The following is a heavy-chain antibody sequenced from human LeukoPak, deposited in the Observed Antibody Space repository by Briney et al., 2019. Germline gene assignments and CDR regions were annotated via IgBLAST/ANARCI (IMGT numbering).Heavy chain of an antibody. D-gene: IGHD5-12*01. Sequence: PEGSLRLSCAASGFTFSSYSMNWLRQAPGKALEWVSSISSSSSYIYYADSVKGRFTISRDNAKNSLYLQMNSLRAEDTAVYYCARDRRGYSGYHPMYFFDYWGQGTLVTVSS. J-gene: IGHJ4*02. V-gene: IGHV3-21*01. CDR1: GFTFSSYS. CDR3: ARDRRGYSGYHPMYFFDY. CDR2: ISSSSSYI.